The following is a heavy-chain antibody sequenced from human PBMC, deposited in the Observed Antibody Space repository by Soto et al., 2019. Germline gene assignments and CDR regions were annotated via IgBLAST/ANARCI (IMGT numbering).Heavy chain of an antibody. Sequence: PGGSLKLSCAASGFTFSSYAMSWVRQAPGKGLEWVSTISGRGDDTYYTDSVKGRFTISRDNSKNTLYVQMNSLRAEDTAVYYCARELNDYGVFDYWGQGTLVTVSS. CDR3: ARELNDYGVFDY. V-gene: IGHV3-23*01. CDR2: ISGRGDDT. J-gene: IGHJ4*02. CDR1: GFTFSSYA. D-gene: IGHD4-17*01.